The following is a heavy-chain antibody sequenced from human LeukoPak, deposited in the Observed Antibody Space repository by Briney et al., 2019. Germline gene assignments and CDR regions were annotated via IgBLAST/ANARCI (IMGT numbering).Heavy chain of an antibody. J-gene: IGHJ6*02. V-gene: IGHV3-23*01. CDR1: GFTFTSYA. D-gene: IGHD3-3*01. CDR2: ISGNTFNT. Sequence: GGSLRLSCAASGFTFTSYAMNWVRQVPGKGLEWVSGISGNTFNTCYADSVKGRFTISRDNSKNTLFLQMNSLRAEDTAVYYCAKSLQYGGGRFFYYCMDVWGQGTTVTVSS. CDR3: AKSLQYGGGRFFYYCMDV.